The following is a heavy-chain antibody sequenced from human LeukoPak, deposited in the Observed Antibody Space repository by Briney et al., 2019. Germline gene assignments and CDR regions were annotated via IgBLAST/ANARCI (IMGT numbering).Heavy chain of an antibody. J-gene: IGHJ4*02. CDR3: AKFVRSSGYYWPFDY. D-gene: IGHD3-22*01. CDR2: ISGSGGST. CDR1: GFTFSSYA. Sequence: GGSLRLSCAASGFTFSSYAMSWVRQAPGKGLEWVSAISGSGGSTYYADSVKGRFTISRDNSKNTLYLQMNSLRAEDTAVYYCAKFVRSSGYYWPFDYWGQGTLVTVSS. V-gene: IGHV3-23*01.